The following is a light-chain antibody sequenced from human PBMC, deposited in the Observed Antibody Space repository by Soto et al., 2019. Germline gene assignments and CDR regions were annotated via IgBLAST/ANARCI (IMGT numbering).Light chain of an antibody. CDR2: AAS. CDR3: QQYNNWPGYT. Sequence: EIVMTQSPATLSVSPGERATLSCRASQSVSSNLAWYQQKPGQAPRLLIYAASTRATGIPARFSGSGSGTEVTLTISSLRSDDVAVYYYQQYNNWPGYTFGQGTKLEIK. CDR1: QSVSSN. J-gene: IGKJ2*01. V-gene: IGKV3-15*01.